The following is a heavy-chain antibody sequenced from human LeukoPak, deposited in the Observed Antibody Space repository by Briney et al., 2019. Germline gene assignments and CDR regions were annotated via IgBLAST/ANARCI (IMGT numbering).Heavy chain of an antibody. V-gene: IGHV4-34*01. D-gene: IGHD2-2*01. J-gene: IGHJ4*02. CDR3: ASGPYDCSSTSCYDPFDY. CDR1: GGSFSGYY. CDR2: INHSGST. Sequence: SETLSLTCAVYGGSFSGYYWSWIRQPPGKGLEWIGEINHSGSTNYNPSLKSRVTTSVDTSKNQFSLRLSSVTAADTAVYYCASGPYDCSSTSCYDPFDYWGQGTLVTVSS.